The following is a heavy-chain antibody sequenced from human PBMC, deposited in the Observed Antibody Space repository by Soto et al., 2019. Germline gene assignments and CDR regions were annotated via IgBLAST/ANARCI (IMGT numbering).Heavy chain of an antibody. J-gene: IGHJ6*02. Sequence: QVQLVQSGAEVKKPGSSVKVSCKASGGSLSNYGISWVRQAPGQGLEWMGGIIPVFGTANYAQKFQGRVTXXAXXATRIVYRDVISLRSEDTAVYYCARGGATKIVVTTYYGMDVWGQGTTVTVSS. D-gene: IGHD4-17*01. CDR2: IIPVFGTA. V-gene: IGHV1-69*12. CDR1: GGSLSNYG. CDR3: ARGGATKIVVTTYYGMDV.